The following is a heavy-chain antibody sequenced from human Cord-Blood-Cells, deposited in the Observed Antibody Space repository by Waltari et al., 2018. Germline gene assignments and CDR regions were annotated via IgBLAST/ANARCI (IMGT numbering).Heavy chain of an antibody. CDR1: GFTFSSYV. J-gene: IGHJ3*02. V-gene: IGHV3-23*01. Sequence: EVQLLESGGGLVQPGGSLRLSCAASGFTFSSYVMRWFRQAPGKGLEWVSAISGSGGSTYYADSVKGRFTISRDNSKNTLYLQMNSLRAEDTAVYYCAKDVPMGLWAFDIWGQGTMVTVSS. D-gene: IGHD2-21*01. CDR3: AKDVPMGLWAFDI. CDR2: ISGSGGST.